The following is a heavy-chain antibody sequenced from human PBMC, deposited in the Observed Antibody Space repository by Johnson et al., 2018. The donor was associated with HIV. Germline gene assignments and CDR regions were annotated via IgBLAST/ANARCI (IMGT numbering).Heavy chain of an antibody. CDR2: IKYDEREK. J-gene: IGHJ3*02. V-gene: IGHV3-7*05. Sequence: DVQLVESGGGLVQPGGSLRLSCTASGFTFTTYWMAWVRQAPAKGLEWVANIKYDEREKYYVGSVKGRFTISRDNAKNSLYLQMNSLRAEDTALYYCAKVLEVGATKDDAFDIWGQGTLVTVSS. CDR3: AKVLEVGATKDDAFDI. CDR1: GFTFTTYW. D-gene: IGHD1-26*01.